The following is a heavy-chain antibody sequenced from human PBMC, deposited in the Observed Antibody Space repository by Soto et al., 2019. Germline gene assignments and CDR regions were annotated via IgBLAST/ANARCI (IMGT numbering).Heavy chain of an antibody. J-gene: IGHJ3*02. V-gene: IGHV4-30-2*01. D-gene: IGHD6-13*01. CDR3: ARAAQQFIPHAFDI. CDR1: GGSSSSGGYS. CDR2: IYHSGST. Sequence: ALSLTCAVSGGSSSSGGYSWNWIRQPPGKGLEWVGYIYHSGSTYYNPTLKSRVTISVDRSKNQFSLKLISVTAADTAVYYCARAAQQFIPHAFDIWGQGTMVTVSS.